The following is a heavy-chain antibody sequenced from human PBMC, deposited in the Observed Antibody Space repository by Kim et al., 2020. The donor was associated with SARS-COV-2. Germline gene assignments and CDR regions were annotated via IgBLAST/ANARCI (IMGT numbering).Heavy chain of an antibody. CDR2: INHSGST. V-gene: IGHV4-34*01. CDR1: GGSFSGYY. D-gene: IGHD3-10*01. Sequence: SETLSLTCAVYGGSFSGYYWSWIRQPPGKGLEWIGEINHSGSTNYNPSLKSRVTISVDTSKNQFSLKLSSVTAADTAVYYCARGVLLWFGELLYLPEFDYWGQGTLVTVSS. CDR3: ARGVLLWFGELLYLPEFDY. J-gene: IGHJ4*02.